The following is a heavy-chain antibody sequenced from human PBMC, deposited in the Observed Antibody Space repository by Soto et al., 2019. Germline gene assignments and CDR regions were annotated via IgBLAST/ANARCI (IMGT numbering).Heavy chain of an antibody. D-gene: IGHD2-2*01. CDR2: ISGSSTYYA. Sequence: HPGGSLRLSCAASGFTFSSYAMSWVRQAPGKGLEWVSAISGSSTYYAYYADSVKGRFTISRDNSKNTLYLQMNSLRAEDTAVYYCAKDHDCRSTSCYYYYYGMDVWGKGTTVTVSS. CDR3: AKDHDCRSTSCYYYYYGMDV. CDR1: GFTFSSYA. J-gene: IGHJ6*04. V-gene: IGHV3-23*01.